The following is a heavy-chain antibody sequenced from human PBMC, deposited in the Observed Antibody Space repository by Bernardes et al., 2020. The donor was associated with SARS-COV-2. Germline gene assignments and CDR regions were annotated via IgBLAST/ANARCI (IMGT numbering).Heavy chain of an antibody. D-gene: IGHD6-13*01. CDR1: GFTFSSYG. CDR3: ARDLGIAAAGGENDFDY. J-gene: IGHJ4*02. Sequence: GGSLRLSCAASGFTFSSYGMHWVRQAPGKGLEWVAVIWYDGSNKYYADSVKGRFTISRDNSKNTLYLQMNSLRAEDTAVYYCARDLGIAAAGGENDFDYWGQGTLVTVSS. CDR2: IWYDGSNK. V-gene: IGHV3-33*01.